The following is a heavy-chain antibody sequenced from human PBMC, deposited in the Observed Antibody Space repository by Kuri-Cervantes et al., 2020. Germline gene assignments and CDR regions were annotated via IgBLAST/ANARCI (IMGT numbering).Heavy chain of an antibody. CDR1: GFTFSSYS. CDR3: AKGEQWLVY. Sequence: GESLKISCAASGFTFSSYSMNWVRQAPGKGLEWVSSISSSSSYIYYADSVKGRFTISRDNSKNTLYLQMNSLRAEDTAVYYCAKGEQWLVYRGQGTLVTVSS. D-gene: IGHD6-19*01. CDR2: ISSSSSYI. V-gene: IGHV3-21*04. J-gene: IGHJ4*02.